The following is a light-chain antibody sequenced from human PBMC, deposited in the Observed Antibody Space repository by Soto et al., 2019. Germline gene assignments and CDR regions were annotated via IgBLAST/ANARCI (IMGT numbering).Light chain of an antibody. CDR2: AAS. V-gene: IGKV1-39*01. CDR1: QSISSW. J-gene: IGKJ5*01. Sequence: DIQMTQSPSTLSASVGDRVTITCRASQSISSWLAWYQQKPGEAPKLLIYAASSLQSGVPSRFSGSGSGTDFTLTISSLQPEDFATYYCQQSYSTPPITFGQGTRLEIK. CDR3: QQSYSTPPIT.